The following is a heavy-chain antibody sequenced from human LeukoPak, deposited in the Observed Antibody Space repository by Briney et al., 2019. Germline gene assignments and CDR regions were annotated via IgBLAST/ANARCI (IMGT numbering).Heavy chain of an antibody. CDR2: ISVSAGST. CDR3: ATGSVRYSASWYSQEGDY. Sequence: GGSLKLSCAASGFTFSTYAMSWVRQAPRKGLEWVSAISVSAGSTYYADSVKGRFTISRDNSKNTLYLQMNSLRAEDTAVYYCATGSVRYSASWYSQEGDYWGQGTLVTVSS. D-gene: IGHD6-13*01. CDR1: GFTFSTYA. J-gene: IGHJ4*02. V-gene: IGHV3-23*01.